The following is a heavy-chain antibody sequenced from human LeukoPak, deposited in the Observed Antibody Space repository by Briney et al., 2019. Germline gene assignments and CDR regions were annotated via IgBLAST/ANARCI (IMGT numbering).Heavy chain of an antibody. CDR2: INWNGGST. V-gene: IGHV3-20*04. J-gene: IGHJ4*02. D-gene: IGHD6-13*01. CDR3: ATSRGSWPDYFDY. Sequence: GGSLRLSCAASGFTFDDYGMSWVRQAPGKGLEWVSGINWNGGSTGYADSVKGRFTISRDNAKNSLYLQMNSLRAEDTAVYYCATSRGSWPDYFDYWGQGTLVTVSS. CDR1: GFTFDDYG.